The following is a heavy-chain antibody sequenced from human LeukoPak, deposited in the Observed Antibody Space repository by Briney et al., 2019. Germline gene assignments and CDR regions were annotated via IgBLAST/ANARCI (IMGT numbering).Heavy chain of an antibody. V-gene: IGHV3-30*18. CDR2: ISYDGPNK. Sequence: GGSLRLSCAASGFTFSSYGMSWVRQAPGKGLEWVAVISYDGPNKYYADSVRGRFTISRDNSKNTQYLQMNSLRSEDTAVYYCAKGLARFGYGALLDYWGQGILVTVSS. CDR3: AKGLARFGYGALLDY. D-gene: IGHD4/OR15-4a*01. CDR1: GFTFSSYG. J-gene: IGHJ4*02.